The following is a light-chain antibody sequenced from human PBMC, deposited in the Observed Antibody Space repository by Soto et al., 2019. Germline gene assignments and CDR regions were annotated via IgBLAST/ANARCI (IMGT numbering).Light chain of an antibody. J-gene: IGLJ3*02. CDR2: GVS. CDR3: SSYTNSGTLVV. CDR1: SSDVGNYNY. Sequence: QPVLTQPASVSESPGQSITISCTGTSSDVGNYNYVSWYQQHPGKAPNLIIFGVSNRPSGVSNRFSGSKSGNAASLTISGLQAEDEADYYCSSYTNSGTLVVFGGGTKLTVL. V-gene: IGLV2-14*03.